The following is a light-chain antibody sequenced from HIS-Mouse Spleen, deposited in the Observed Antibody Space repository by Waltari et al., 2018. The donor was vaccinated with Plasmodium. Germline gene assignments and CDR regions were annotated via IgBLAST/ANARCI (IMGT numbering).Light chain of an antibody. Sequence: DIQMTQSPSSLSASVGDRVTITCRASQTIISYLNWYQQKPGKAPKLLIYAASSLQSGVPSRFSGSGSGTDFTLTISSLQPEDFATYYCQQSYSTWTFGQGTKVENK. V-gene: IGKV1-39*01. CDR3: QQSYSTWT. CDR2: AAS. CDR1: QTIISY. J-gene: IGKJ1*01.